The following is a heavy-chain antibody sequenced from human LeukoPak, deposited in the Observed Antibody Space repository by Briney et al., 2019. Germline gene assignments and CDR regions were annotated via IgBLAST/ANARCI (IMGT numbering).Heavy chain of an antibody. CDR1: GFTFSDYY. CDR3: ARVTHPDRYYYDSSGYEQPNWGFDP. D-gene: IGHD3-22*01. CDR2: ISSSGSTI. J-gene: IGHJ5*02. V-gene: IGHV3-11*04. Sequence: GGSLRLSCAASGFTFSDYYMSWIRQAPGKGLEWVSYISSSGSTIYYADSVKGRFTISRDNAKNSLYLQMNSLRAEDTAVYYCARVTHPDRYYYDSSGYEQPNWGFDPWGQGTLVTVSS.